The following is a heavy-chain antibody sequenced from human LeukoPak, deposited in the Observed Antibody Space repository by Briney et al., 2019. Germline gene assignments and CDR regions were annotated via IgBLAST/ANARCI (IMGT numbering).Heavy chain of an antibody. D-gene: IGHD5-24*01. CDR2: ISSSSSYI. CDR1: GFTFSSYS. V-gene: IGHV3-21*01. Sequence: GGSLRLSCAASGFTFSSYSMNWVRQAPGKGLEWVSSISSSSSYIYYADSVKGRFTISRDNAKNSLYLQINSLRAEDTAVYYCARVGTAMVLRWLQLAGPVDYWGQGTLVTVSS. CDR3: ARVGTAMVLRWLQLAGPVDY. J-gene: IGHJ4*02.